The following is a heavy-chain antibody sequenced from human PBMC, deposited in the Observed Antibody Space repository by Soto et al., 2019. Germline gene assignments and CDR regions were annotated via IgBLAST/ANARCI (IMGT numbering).Heavy chain of an antibody. CDR3: ARGNHFNYAGFDV. D-gene: IGHD3-16*01. CDR2: MNAKSGDT. J-gene: IGHJ6*02. CDR1: GYTSSDFD. Sequence: ASVKVSCKASGYTSSDFDINWLRQAAGQGPEWMGWMNAKSGDTFSAQRLQGKFNMTWDTSLSTAYMEVGSLTSDDAAIYYCARGNHFNYAGFDVCGQRTTVTVSS. V-gene: IGHV1-8*01.